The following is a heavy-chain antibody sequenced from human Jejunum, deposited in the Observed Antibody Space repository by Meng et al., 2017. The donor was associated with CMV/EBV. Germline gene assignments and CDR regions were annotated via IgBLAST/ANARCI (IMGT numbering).Heavy chain of an antibody. V-gene: IGHV3-7*01. Sequence: TFTNYWMTWVRHAPGTGLEWVANIKQDGSEKYYADSVKGRFTISRDNAKNTVNLEMNSLRAEDTAVYYCAREERLALPDYYGMDVWGQGTTVTVSS. D-gene: IGHD3-3*02. CDR3: AREERLALPDYYGMDV. J-gene: IGHJ6*02. CDR2: IKQDGSEK. CDR1: TFTNYW.